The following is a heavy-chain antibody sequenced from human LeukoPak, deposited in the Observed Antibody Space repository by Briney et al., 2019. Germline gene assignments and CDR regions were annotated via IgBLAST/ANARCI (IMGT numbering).Heavy chain of an antibody. D-gene: IGHD3-10*01. Sequence: SETLSLTCTVSGGSISSYYWSWIRQPPGKGLEWMRCIYYSGSTNYNPSLKSRVTISVDTSKNQFSLKLSPVTAADTAVYYCARHSLWFGEFSDPWGQGTLVTVSS. CDR1: GGSISSYY. CDR2: IYYSGST. CDR3: ARHSLWFGEFSDP. J-gene: IGHJ5*02. V-gene: IGHV4-59*01.